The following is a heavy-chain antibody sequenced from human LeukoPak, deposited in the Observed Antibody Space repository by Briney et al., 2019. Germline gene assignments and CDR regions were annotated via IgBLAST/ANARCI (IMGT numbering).Heavy chain of an antibody. Sequence: SETLSLTCAVYGGSFSGYYWSWIRQPPGKGLEWIGEINHSGSTNYNPSLKSRVTISVDMSKNQFSLKLSSVTAADTAVYYCARDNYESSGYYLDPWGQGILVTVSS. CDR3: ARDNYESSGYYLDP. CDR2: INHSGST. CDR1: GGSFSGYY. D-gene: IGHD3-22*01. V-gene: IGHV4-34*01. J-gene: IGHJ5*02.